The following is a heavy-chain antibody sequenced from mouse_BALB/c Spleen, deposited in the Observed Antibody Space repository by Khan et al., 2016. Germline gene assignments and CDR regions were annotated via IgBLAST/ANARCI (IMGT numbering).Heavy chain of an antibody. V-gene: IGHV1-9*01. CDR3: ARLEKNHKVYYYGSSYVKGYYFDY. CDR2: ILPGSGST. J-gene: IGHJ2*01. CDR1: GYTFSSYW. Sequence: QVQLQQSGAELMKPGASVKLSCKATGYTFSSYWIEWVKQRPGHGLEWIGEILPGSGSTNYNEKFKGKATFTADTSSNTAYMQLSSLTSEDSAVYYCARLEKNHKVYYYGSSYVKGYYFDYWGQGTTLTVSS. D-gene: IGHD1-1*01.